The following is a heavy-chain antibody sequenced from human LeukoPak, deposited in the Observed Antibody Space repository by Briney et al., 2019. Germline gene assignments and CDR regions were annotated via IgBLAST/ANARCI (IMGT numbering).Heavy chain of an antibody. CDR2: IRQDGIET. J-gene: IGHJ4*02. CDR3: ARGCGRAHCLYFFDY. V-gene: IGHV3-7*01. D-gene: IGHD2-21*02. Sequence: PGGSLRLSCAASGFTFSTYWMSWVRQAPGKGLEWVATIRQDGIETHYVDSVKDRFIISRDNSKNSLYLQMSSLRVEDTAVYYCARGCGRAHCLYFFDYWGQGTLVPVSS. CDR1: GFTFSTYW.